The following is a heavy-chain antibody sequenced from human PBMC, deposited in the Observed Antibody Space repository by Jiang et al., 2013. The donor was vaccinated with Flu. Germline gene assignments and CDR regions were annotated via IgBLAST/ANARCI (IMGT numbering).Heavy chain of an antibody. D-gene: IGHD3-22*01. V-gene: IGHV5-51*01. Sequence: RQMPGKGLEWMGIIYPGDSDTRYSPSFQGQVTISADKSISTAYLQWSSLKASDTAMYYCARRGYYDSSGYMHAFDIWGQGTMVTVSS. CDR3: ARRGYYDSSGYMHAFDI. CDR2: IYPGDSDT. J-gene: IGHJ3*02.